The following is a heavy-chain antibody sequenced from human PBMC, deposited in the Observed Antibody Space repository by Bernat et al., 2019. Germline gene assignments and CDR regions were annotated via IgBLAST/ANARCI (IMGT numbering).Heavy chain of an antibody. CDR3: VRDPNRRLDY. Sequence: EVQLVESGGGLVQPGGSLRLSCAASGFTVSSNYMSWVRQAPGKGLEWVSRINIDGTTTNYADSVKGRFTMSRDNAKNTVYLQMNSLRAEDTAVYYCVRDPNRRLDYWGQGTQVTVSP. V-gene: IGHV3-74*01. D-gene: IGHD1/OR15-1a*01. J-gene: IGHJ4*02. CDR1: GFTVSSNY. CDR2: INIDGTTT.